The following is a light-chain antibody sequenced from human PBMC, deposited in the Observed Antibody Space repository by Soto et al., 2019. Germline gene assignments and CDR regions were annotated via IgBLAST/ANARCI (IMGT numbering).Light chain of an antibody. CDR1: QGISNY. CDR2: AAS. CDR3: QKYNSAPWT. J-gene: IGKJ1*01. V-gene: IGKV1-27*01. Sequence: DIQMTQSPSSLSASVGDRVTITCRASQGISNYLAWYQQKPGKVPKLLIYAASTLQSGVPSRFSGIGSGTDFTLTISSLQPEDVATYYCQKYNSAPWTFGQATKVEIK.